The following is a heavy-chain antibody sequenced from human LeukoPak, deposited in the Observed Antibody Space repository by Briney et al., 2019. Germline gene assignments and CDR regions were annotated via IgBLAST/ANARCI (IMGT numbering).Heavy chain of an antibody. Sequence: GGSLRLSCAASGFTFSSYDMHWVRQATGKGLEWASAIGTAGDTYYPGSVKGRFTISRENAKNSLYLQMNSLRAGDTAVYYCARGSMVRGIDYWGQGTLVTVSS. CDR2: IGTAGDT. CDR3: ARGSMVRGIDY. J-gene: IGHJ4*02. V-gene: IGHV3-13*01. D-gene: IGHD3-10*01. CDR1: GFTFSSYD.